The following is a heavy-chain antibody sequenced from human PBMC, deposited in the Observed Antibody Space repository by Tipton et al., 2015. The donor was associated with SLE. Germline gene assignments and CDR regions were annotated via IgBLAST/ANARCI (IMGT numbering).Heavy chain of an antibody. D-gene: IGHD3-22*01. V-gene: IGHV3-21*03. CDR3: ARGDYYDSSGYFTGCYGMDV. CDR2: ISSSSSYI. Sequence: SLRLSCAASGFTFDIYAIHWVRQAPGKGPEWVSSISSSSSYIHYADSVKGRFTISRDNAKNSLYLQMNSLRGGDTAVYNCARGDYYDSSGYFTGCYGMDVWGQGSTVTVSS. J-gene: IGHJ6*02. CDR1: GFTFDIYA.